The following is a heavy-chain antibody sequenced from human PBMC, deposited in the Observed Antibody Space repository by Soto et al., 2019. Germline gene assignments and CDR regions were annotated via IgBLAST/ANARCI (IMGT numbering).Heavy chain of an antibody. CDR3: AREPSYYDILTGYYKMGPYFDY. CDR1: GFTFDDYG. V-gene: IGHV3-20*04. Sequence: GGSLRLSCAASGFTFDDYGMSWVRQVPGKGLEWVAGINWNGRTRNYADSVKGRFTISRDNAKNSLYLQMNSLRAEDTAVYYCAREPSYYDILTGYYKMGPYFDYWGQGTLVTVSS. D-gene: IGHD3-9*01. J-gene: IGHJ4*02. CDR2: INWNGRTR.